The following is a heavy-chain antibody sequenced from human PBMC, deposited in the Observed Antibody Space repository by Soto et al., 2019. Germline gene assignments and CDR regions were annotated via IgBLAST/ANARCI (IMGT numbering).Heavy chain of an antibody. CDR1: GFTLNTYG. Sequence: PGGSLRLSCAASGFTLNTYGMYWVRQAPGKGLEWVAVSWYEGTNKDYADSVKGRFTISRDNSRNTLYLQMNSLRAEDTAVYYCARESEDLTSNFDYWGQGTLVTVSS. J-gene: IGHJ4*02. CDR3: ARESEDLTSNFDY. CDR2: SWYEGTNK. V-gene: IGHV3-33*07.